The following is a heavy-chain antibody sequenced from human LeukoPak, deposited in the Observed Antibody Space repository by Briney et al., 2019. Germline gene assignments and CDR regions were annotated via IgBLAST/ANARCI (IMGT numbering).Heavy chain of an antibody. D-gene: IGHD3-22*01. CDR2: IYYSGST. J-gene: IGHJ4*02. Sequence: SETLSLTCTVSGGSISSYYWSSIRQPPGKGLEWIGHIYYSGSTNHNPSLKSRVTISVDTSKNQFSLKLISVTAADTAVYYCARSSGYYYYSFDYWGQGTLVTVSS. CDR3: ARSSGYYYYSFDY. CDR1: GGSISSYY. V-gene: IGHV4-59*01.